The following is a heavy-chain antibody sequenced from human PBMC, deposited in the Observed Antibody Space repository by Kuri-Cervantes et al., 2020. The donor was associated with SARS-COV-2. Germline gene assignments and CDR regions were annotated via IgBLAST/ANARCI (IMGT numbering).Heavy chain of an antibody. Sequence: GESLKISCAASGFTFSSYGMHWVRQAPGKGLEWVAFIRYDGSNKYYADSVKGRFTISRDNSKNTLYLLMNSLRAEDTAVYYCAKYGVQYYDFWSGYYFFDYWGQGTLVTSPQ. D-gene: IGHD3-3*01. CDR3: AKYGVQYYDFWSGYYFFDY. CDR1: GFTFSSYG. V-gene: IGHV3-30*02. CDR2: IRYDGSNK. J-gene: IGHJ4*02.